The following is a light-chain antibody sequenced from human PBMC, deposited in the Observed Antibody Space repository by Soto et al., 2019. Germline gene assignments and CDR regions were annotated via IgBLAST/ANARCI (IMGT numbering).Light chain of an antibody. J-gene: IGKJ3*01. CDR1: QSVSSN. V-gene: IGKV3-15*01. CDR2: GPS. CDR3: QQYNNCQALT. Sequence: EIVMTQSPATLSVSPGERSTLSCMAVQSVSSNLAWYQQKPCQAPRLLIYGPSTRATGIPARFSGSGSGTEFTLTISSLQSEEFAAYCCQQYNNCQALTFGGGTKVDIK.